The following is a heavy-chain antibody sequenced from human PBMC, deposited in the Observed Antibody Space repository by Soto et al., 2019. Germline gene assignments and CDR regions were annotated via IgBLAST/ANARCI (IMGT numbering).Heavy chain of an antibody. Sequence: GASVKVSCKASGYTFTSYYMHWVRQAPGQGLEWMGIINPSGGSTSYAQKFQGRVTMTRDTSTSTVYMELSSLRSEDTAVYYCARSYDILTGYYIDDCWGQGTLVTVSS. D-gene: IGHD3-9*01. CDR2: INPSGGST. J-gene: IGHJ4*02. V-gene: IGHV1-46*03. CDR1: GYTFTSYY. CDR3: ARSYDILTGYYIDDC.